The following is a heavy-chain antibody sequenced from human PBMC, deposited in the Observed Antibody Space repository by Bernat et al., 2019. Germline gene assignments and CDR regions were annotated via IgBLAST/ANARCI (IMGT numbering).Heavy chain of an antibody. D-gene: IGHD3-16*01. Sequence: QVQLVESGGGVVQPGRSLRLSCAASGFTFSSYGMHWVRHAPGKGLEWVAVIWYDGSNKDYAEYVKGRFTMSRDKSKNTLYLQMNSLRAEDTAVYYCARAGITFGGGPFRPPGVHDYWGQGTLVTVAS. CDR3: ARAGITFGGGPFRPPGVHDY. CDR1: GFTFSSYG. V-gene: IGHV3-33*01. J-gene: IGHJ4*02. CDR2: IWYDGSNK.